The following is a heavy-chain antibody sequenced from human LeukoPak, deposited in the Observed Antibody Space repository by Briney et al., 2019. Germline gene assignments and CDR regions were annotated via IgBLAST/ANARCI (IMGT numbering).Heavy chain of an antibody. CDR3: ARDLDYYGSGSSIHWYYGMDV. Sequence: GGSLRLSCAASGFTFSSYNMNWVRQAPGKGLEYVSVISGNGGNTYYANSVKGRFTISRDNSKNTLYLQMGSLRVEDMAVYHCARDLDYYGSGSSIHWYYGMDVWGQGSTVTVSS. D-gene: IGHD3-10*01. J-gene: IGHJ6*02. CDR2: ISGNGGNT. CDR1: GFTFSSYN. V-gene: IGHV3-64*01.